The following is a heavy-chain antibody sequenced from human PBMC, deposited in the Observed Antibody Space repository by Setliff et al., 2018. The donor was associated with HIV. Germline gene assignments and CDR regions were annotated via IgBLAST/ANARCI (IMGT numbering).Heavy chain of an antibody. Sequence: SETLSLTCTVSGASITRGTHYCNWIRQPAGKGLQWIGRIYTSGRGSDTYNPSLKSRATISVDTSKNQFSLKLNSVTAADTAVYYCARDQGYSTSFAFDVWGPGTMVTVAS. J-gene: IGHJ3*01. CDR2: IYTSGRGSD. V-gene: IGHV4-61*02. CDR1: GASITRGTHY. CDR3: ARDQGYSTSFAFDV. D-gene: IGHD6-13*01.